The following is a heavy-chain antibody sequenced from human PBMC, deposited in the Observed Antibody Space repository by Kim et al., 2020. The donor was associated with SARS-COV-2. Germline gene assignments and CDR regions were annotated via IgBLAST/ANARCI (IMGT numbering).Heavy chain of an antibody. D-gene: IGHD6-13*01. J-gene: IGHJ4*02. Sequence: STSYAQKFQGRVTMTRDTSTSTVYMELSSLRSEDTAVYYCSAGTLSTPDYWGQGTLVTVSS. V-gene: IGHV1-46*01. CDR2: ST. CDR3: SAGTLSTPDY.